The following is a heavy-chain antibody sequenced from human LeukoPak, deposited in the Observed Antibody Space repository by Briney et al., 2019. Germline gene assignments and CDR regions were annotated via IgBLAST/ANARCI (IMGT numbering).Heavy chain of an antibody. CDR3: ARHGTISSESYFDY. CDR1: GGSVSSYY. J-gene: IGHJ4*02. CDR2: IHNSGRT. Sequence: SETLSLTCSVSGGSVSSYYWSWIRQSPGKGLEWIGYIHNSGRTNYNPSLKSRVTGLVDTSKDQVSLRLSSVTAADTAVYYCARHGTISSESYFDYWGQGALVTVSS. D-gene: IGHD1-14*01. V-gene: IGHV4-59*08.